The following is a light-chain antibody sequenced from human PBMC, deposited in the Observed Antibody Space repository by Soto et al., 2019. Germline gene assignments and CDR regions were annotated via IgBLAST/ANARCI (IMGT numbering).Light chain of an antibody. J-gene: IGLJ1*01. CDR2: EVS. V-gene: IGLV2-14*01. CDR1: SSDVGAYNY. CDR3: SSHKTYTTRV. Sequence: QSVLTQPASVSGSPGQSIAISCTGTSSDVGAYNYVSWYQQHPGNAPKLIIHEVSNRPSGVSDRFSGSKSGNTASLTISGLQADDEADYYCSSHKTYTTRVFGTGTKVTVL.